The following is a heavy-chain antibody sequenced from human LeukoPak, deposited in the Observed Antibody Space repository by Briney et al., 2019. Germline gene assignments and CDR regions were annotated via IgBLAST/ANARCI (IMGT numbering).Heavy chain of an antibody. D-gene: IGHD2-2*01. J-gene: IGHJ4*02. Sequence: GGSLRLSCAASGFTFSNAWMSWVRQAPGKGLEWVAFIRYDGSNKYYADSVKGRFTISRDNAKNSLYLQMNSLRAEDTAVYYCARDPAGHYDPPTNGYWGQGTLVTVSS. CDR2: IRYDGSNK. V-gene: IGHV3-30*02. CDR3: ARDPAGHYDPPTNGY. CDR1: GFTFSNAW.